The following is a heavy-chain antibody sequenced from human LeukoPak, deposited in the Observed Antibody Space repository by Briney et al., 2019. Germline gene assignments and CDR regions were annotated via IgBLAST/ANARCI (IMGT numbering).Heavy chain of an antibody. V-gene: IGHV3-7*01. J-gene: IGHJ4*02. D-gene: IGHD2-15*01. CDR1: GFTFRSNW. CDR2: IKQDGSEK. Sequence: GSLRLSCAASGFTFRSNWMSWVRQAPGKGLEWVANIKQDGSEKYYVDSVKGRFTISRDNAKKSLYLQMNSLRAEDTAVYYCARDGGPFDYWGQGTLVTVSS. CDR3: ARDGGPFDY.